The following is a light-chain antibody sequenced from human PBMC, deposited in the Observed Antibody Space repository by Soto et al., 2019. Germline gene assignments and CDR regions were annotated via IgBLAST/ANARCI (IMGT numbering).Light chain of an antibody. CDR3: MQALQMRT. Sequence: DIVMTQSPLSLPVTPGEPASISCRSSQSLLYSNGYNYLDWYLQKPVQSPQLLIYLGSNRASGVPDRFSGSGSGTDFTLRISRVEADDVGVYFCMQALQMRTFGQGTKLEIK. CDR2: LGS. CDR1: QSLLYSNGYNY. V-gene: IGKV2-28*01. J-gene: IGKJ2*01.